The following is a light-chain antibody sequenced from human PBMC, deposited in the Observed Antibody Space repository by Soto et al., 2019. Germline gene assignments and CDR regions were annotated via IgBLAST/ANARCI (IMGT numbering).Light chain of an antibody. V-gene: IGLV1-51*01. CDR3: ESYDSSLSAGV. J-gene: IGLJ2*01. Sequence: QSVLTQPPSVSAAPGQKVTISCSGSSSNIGNNYVSWYQQLPGTAPKPLIYDNNKRPSGIPDRFSGSKSGTSATLGITGLQAEDEAEYYCESYDSSLSAGVVGGGTQLTVL. CDR2: DNN. CDR1: SSNIGNNY.